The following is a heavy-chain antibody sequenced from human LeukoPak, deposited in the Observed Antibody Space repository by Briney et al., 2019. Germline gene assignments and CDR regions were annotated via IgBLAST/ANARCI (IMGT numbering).Heavy chain of an antibody. V-gene: IGHV1-46*01. CDR2: INPSGGST. CDR1: GYTFTSYY. D-gene: IGHD6-13*01. J-gene: IGHJ6*02. Sequence: ASVKVSCKASGYTFTSYYMHWVRQAPGQGLEWMGIINPSGGSTSYAQKFQGSVTMTRDTSTSTVYMELSSLRSEDTAVYYCARDLRRYSSSWYSPNYGMDVWGQGTTVTVSS. CDR3: ARDLRRYSSSWYSPNYGMDV.